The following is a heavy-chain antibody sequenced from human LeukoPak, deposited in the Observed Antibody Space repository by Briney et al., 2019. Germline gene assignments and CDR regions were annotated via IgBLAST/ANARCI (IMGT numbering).Heavy chain of an antibody. J-gene: IGHJ6*03. CDR2: ISSSGSTI. CDR3: ARVSRLYYYYMDV. CDR1: GFTFSDYY. V-gene: IGHV3-11*01. Sequence: GGSLRLSCAASGFTFSDYYMSWIRQAPGKGLEWVSYISSSGSTIYYADSVKGRFTISRDNAKNSLYLQMSSLRAEDTAVYYCARVSRLYYYYMDVWGKGTTVTVSS.